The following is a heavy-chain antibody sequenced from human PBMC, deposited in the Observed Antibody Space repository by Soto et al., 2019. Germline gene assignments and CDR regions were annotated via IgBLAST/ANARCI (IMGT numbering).Heavy chain of an antibody. D-gene: IGHD1-26*01. CDR3: AIYSGSLDYYGMDV. CDR2: IIPIFGTA. V-gene: IGHV1-69*13. CDR1: GGTFSSYA. J-gene: IGHJ6*02. Sequence: SVKVSCKASGGTFSSYAISCVRQAPGQGLEWMGGIIPIFGTANYAQKFQGRVTITADESTSTAYMELSSLRSEDTAVYYCAIYSGSLDYYGMDVWGQGTTVTVSS.